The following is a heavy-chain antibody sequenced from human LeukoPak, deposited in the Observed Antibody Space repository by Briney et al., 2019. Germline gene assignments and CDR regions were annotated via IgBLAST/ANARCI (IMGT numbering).Heavy chain of an antibody. CDR3: ARTIGGGRFDP. D-gene: IGHD2-15*01. Sequence: SETLSLTCTVSGGSISSYYWSWIRQPPGKGLEWIGYIYYSGSTNYNPSLKSRVTISVDTSKNQFSLKLSSVTAADTAVYYCARTIGGGRFDPWGQGTLVTVSS. V-gene: IGHV4-59*12. J-gene: IGHJ5*02. CDR2: IYYSGST. CDR1: GGSISSYY.